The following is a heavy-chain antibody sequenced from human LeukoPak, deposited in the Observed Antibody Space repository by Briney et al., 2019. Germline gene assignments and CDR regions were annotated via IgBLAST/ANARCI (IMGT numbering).Heavy chain of an antibody. CDR3: AKGHSSSWYIFDY. CDR2: ISWNSGSI. CDR1: GFTFXXYA. V-gene: IGHV3-9*01. J-gene: IGHJ4*02. D-gene: IGHD6-13*01. Sequence: XLRLXXXXSGFTFXXYAMHWVRXAPGKGLEWVSGISWNSGSIVYADSVKGRFTISRDNANNSLYLQMNSLRAEDTALYYCAKGHSSSWYIFDYWGQGTLVTVSS.